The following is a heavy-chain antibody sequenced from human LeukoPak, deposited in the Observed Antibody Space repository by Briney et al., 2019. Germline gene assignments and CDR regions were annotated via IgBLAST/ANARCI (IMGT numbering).Heavy chain of an antibody. D-gene: IGHD5-18*01. V-gene: IGHV3-7*01. J-gene: IGHJ6*03. CDR2: IKQDGSEK. CDR1: GFTFSSYW. Sequence: GGSLRLSCAASGFTFSSYWMSWVRQAPGKGLEWVANIKQDGSEKYYVDSVKGRFTISRDNARNSLYLQMNSLRAEDTAVYYCAREDTAMVIFHYYYYMDVWGKGTTVTVSS. CDR3: AREDTAMVIFHYYYYMDV.